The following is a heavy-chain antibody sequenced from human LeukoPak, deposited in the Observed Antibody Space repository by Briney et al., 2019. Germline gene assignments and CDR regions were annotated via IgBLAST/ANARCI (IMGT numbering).Heavy chain of an antibody. CDR3: AKDIIGYAPL. J-gene: IGHJ4*02. CDR1: GFTFDDFP. D-gene: IGHD2-8*01. V-gene: IGHV3-43*01. Sequence: GGSLRLSCAASGFTFDDFPMHWVRQQPGKGLEWVSLVSVDGDTKYYADSVRGRFTISRDNSKNSLYLQMNNLRIEDTAFYYCAKDIIGYAPLWGQGTLVTVSS. CDR2: VSVDGDTK.